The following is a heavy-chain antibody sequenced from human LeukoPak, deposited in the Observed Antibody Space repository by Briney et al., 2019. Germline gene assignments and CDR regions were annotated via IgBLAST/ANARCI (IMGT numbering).Heavy chain of an antibody. V-gene: IGHV7-4-1*02. CDR1: GYTFTGYY. CDR2: INTHTGNP. J-gene: IGHJ6*03. CDR3: ARDVRAPYCSGGSCYGYYYYYMDV. D-gene: IGHD2-15*01. Sequence: ASVKVSCKASGYTFTGYYMHWVRQAPGQGLEWMGWINTHTGNPTYAQGFTGRFVFSLDTSVSTAYLQISSLKAEDTAVYYCARDVRAPYCSGGSCYGYYYYYMDVWGKGTTVTVSS.